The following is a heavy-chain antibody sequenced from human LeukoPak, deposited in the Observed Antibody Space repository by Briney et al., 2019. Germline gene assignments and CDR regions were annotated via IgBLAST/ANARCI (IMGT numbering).Heavy chain of an antibody. CDR3: ARREYYDSSGLYFDY. V-gene: IGHV5-51*01. CDR2: IYPGDSDT. Sequence: ESPKLYCQGSGYSLTSYWLGWVRPMPGEGAEWMGVIYPGDSDTRYSPSFQGQVTISADKSISTAYLQWSSLKASDTAMYYCARREYYDSSGLYFDYWGQGTLVTVSS. J-gene: IGHJ4*02. CDR1: GYSLTSYW. D-gene: IGHD3-22*01.